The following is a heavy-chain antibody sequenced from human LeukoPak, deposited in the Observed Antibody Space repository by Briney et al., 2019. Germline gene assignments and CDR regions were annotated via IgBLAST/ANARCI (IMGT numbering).Heavy chain of an antibody. CDR1: GYTFSSYG. J-gene: IGHJ6*03. CDR3: ARGRRVVVPAAKALYYYYMDV. D-gene: IGHD2-2*01. CDR2: MNPNSGNT. V-gene: IGHV1-8*02. Sequence: ASVKVSCKVSGYTFSSYGITWVRQAPGQGLEWMGWMNPNSGNTGYAQKFQGRVTMTRNTSISTAYMELSSLRSEDTAVYYCARGRRVVVPAAKALYYYYMDVWGKGTTVTVSS.